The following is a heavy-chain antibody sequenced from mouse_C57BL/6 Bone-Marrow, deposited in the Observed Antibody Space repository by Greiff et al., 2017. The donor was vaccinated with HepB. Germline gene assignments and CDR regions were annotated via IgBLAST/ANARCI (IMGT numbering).Heavy chain of an antibody. CDR2: ISSGGDYI. V-gene: IGHV5-9-1*02. D-gene: IGHD1-1*01. CDR3: TRDPVTTVVATDWYFDV. CDR1: GFTFSSYA. J-gene: IGHJ1*03. Sequence: DVKLVESGEGLVKPGVSLKLSCAASGFTFSSYAMSWVRQTPEKRLEWVAYISSGGDYIYYADTVKGRFTISRDNARNTLYLQMSSLKSEDTAMYYCTRDPVTTVVATDWYFDVWGTGTTVTVSS.